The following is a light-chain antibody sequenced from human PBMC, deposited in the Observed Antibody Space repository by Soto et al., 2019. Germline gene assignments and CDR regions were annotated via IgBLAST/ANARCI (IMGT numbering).Light chain of an antibody. V-gene: IGLV2-14*03. J-gene: IGLJ3*02. Sequence: QSALTQPASVSGSPGQSITISCTGSSSDVGHYDYVSWFQQHPGRAPTLLIYDVTYRPSGVSNRFSGAKSGNTASLTISGLQAEDEANYYCSSYTSSRTLVFGGGTKLTVL. CDR3: SSYTSSRTLV. CDR2: DVT. CDR1: SSDVGHYDY.